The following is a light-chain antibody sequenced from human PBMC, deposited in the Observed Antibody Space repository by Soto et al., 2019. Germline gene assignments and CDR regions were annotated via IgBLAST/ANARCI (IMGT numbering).Light chain of an antibody. CDR2: GAS. Sequence: EIVLTQSPGTLSLSPGERATLSCRASENVNNRYLAWYQQKPGQAPRLLIWGASNTTPGVPERISCSVSAIDFAITMSRLEPADFEVFCGHQYGRSPWTFGQGTKVAIK. J-gene: IGKJ1*01. CDR3: HQYGRSPWT. CDR1: ENVNNRY. V-gene: IGKV3-20*01.